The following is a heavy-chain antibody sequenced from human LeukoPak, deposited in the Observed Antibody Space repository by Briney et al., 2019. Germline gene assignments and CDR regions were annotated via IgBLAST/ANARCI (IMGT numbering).Heavy chain of an antibody. J-gene: IGHJ5*02. CDR2: IGTAGVT. D-gene: IGHD6-19*01. CDR3: ARGYSSGWYP. CDR1: GFTLSSYD. V-gene: IGHV3-13*01. Sequence: PGGSLRLSCAASGFTLSSYDMHWVRQATGKGLEWVSAIGTAGVTYYPGSVKGRFTISRENAKNSLYLQMNNLRAEDTAVYYCARGYSSGWYPWGQGTLVTVSS.